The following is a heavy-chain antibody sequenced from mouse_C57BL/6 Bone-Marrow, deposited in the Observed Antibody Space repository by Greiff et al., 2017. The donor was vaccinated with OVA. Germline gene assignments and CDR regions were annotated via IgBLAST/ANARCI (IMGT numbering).Heavy chain of an antibody. Sequence: EVQLQQSGAELVRPGASVKLSCTASGFNIKDDYMHWVKQRPEQGLEWIGWIDPENGDTEYASKFQGTATITADTSSNTAYLQLSSLTSEDTAVYYCTTDDYDWFAYWGQGTLVTVSA. CDR3: TTDDYDWFAY. J-gene: IGHJ3*01. V-gene: IGHV14-4*01. D-gene: IGHD2-4*01. CDR2: IDPENGDT. CDR1: GFNIKDDY.